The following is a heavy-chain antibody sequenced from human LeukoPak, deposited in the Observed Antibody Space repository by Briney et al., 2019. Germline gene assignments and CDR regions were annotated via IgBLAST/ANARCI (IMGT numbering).Heavy chain of an antibody. J-gene: IGHJ4*02. CDR2: ISWNSGSI. CDR1: GFTFDDYA. Sequence: PGRSLRLSCAASGFTFDDYAMHWVRQAPGKGLEWVSGISWNSGSIGYADSVKGRFTISRDNAKNSLYLQMNSLRAEDTAVYYCAKEPGYSSGWYFDYWGQGTLVTVSS. CDR3: AKEPGYSSGWYFDY. D-gene: IGHD6-19*01. V-gene: IGHV3-9*01.